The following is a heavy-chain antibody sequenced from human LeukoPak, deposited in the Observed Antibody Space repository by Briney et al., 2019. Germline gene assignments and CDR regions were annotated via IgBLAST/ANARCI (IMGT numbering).Heavy chain of an antibody. J-gene: IGHJ3*02. CDR1: GFNFRSYG. Sequence: PGGSLRLSCAASGFNFRSYGIHWVRQAPGKGLEWVAFIRDDGTNKYYADSVKGRFTISRDNSKNTLYLQMNSLRAEDTAVYYCARDVTPVVTRSDAFDIWGQGTMVTVSS. D-gene: IGHD4-23*01. CDR3: ARDVTPVVTRSDAFDI. CDR2: IRDDGTNK. V-gene: IGHV3-30*02.